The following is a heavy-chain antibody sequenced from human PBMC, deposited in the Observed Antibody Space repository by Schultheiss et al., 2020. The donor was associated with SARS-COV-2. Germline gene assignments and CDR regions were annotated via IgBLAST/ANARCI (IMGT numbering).Heavy chain of an antibody. CDR2: ISASGADI. Sequence: GGSLRLSCAASGFTFSSYAMSWVRQTPEKGLQWVSTISASGADIYYADSVKGRFTISRDNSRNGNAVFLQMDYLRGDDTAVYYCAKDGRGHCTKKDCSEYFWMDVWGSGTTVTVSS. V-gene: IGHV3-23*01. J-gene: IGHJ6*04. D-gene: IGHD2-8*01. CDR3: AKDGRGHCTKKDCSEYFWMDV. CDR1: GFTFSSYA.